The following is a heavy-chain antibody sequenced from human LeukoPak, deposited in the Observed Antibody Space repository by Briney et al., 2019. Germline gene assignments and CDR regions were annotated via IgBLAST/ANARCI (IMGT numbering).Heavy chain of an antibody. Sequence: GGSLRLSYAASGFTFSSYAMSWVRQAPGKGLEWVSGILDSGYSTYYANSVKGRFTISRDNSNNTLYLQMNSLRAEDTAVYYCAKLGGHPLHNYYVGVWGKGTTVAVSS. J-gene: IGHJ6*03. CDR3: AKLGGHPLHNYYVGV. V-gene: IGHV3-23*01. CDR1: GFTFSSYA. CDR2: ILDSGYST. D-gene: IGHD3-16*01.